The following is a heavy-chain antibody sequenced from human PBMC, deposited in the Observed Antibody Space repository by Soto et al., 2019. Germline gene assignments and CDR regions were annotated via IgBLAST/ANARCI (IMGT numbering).Heavy chain of an antibody. J-gene: IGHJ4*02. CDR1: GYTFTSYD. CDR3: ARAPPYYDFWSGLAPWYFDY. D-gene: IGHD3-3*01. V-gene: IGHV1-2*04. CDR2: INPNSGGT. Sequence: GASVKVSCKASGYTFTSYDINWVRQATGQGLEWMGWINPNSGGTNYAQKFQGWVTMTRDTSISTAYMELSRLRSDDTAVYYCARAPPYYDFWSGLAPWYFDYWGQGTLVTVS.